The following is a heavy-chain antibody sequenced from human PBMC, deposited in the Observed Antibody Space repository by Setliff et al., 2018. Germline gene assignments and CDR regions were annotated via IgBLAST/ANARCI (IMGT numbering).Heavy chain of an antibody. CDR2: SSSTGRYT. CDR1: GFTFSAYS. V-gene: IGHV3-21*01. CDR3: ARFACSGAFDI. D-gene: IGHD2-15*01. Sequence: GGSLRLSCAASGFTFSAYSMNWVRQAPGKGLEWVSSSSSTGRYTFYADSVKGRFTVSKDNVKNSLYLEMNSLRAEDTAVYYCARFACSGAFDIWGQGTMVT. J-gene: IGHJ3*02.